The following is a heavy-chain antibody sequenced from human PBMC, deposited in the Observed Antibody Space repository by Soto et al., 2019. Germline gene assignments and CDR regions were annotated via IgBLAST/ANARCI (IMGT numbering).Heavy chain of an antibody. CDR1: GGTFSSYA. J-gene: IGHJ4*02. V-gene: IGHV1-18*01. CDR2: ISSYNVNT. CDR3: AREICAGGSCYRTFDY. Sequence: GASVKVSCKASGGTFSSYAISWVRQAPGQGLEWVGWISSYNVNTNYAQKLQGRVTMTTDTSTSTAYMELRSLTSDDTAVYYCAREICAGGSCYRTFDYWGQGTLVTVSS. D-gene: IGHD2-15*01.